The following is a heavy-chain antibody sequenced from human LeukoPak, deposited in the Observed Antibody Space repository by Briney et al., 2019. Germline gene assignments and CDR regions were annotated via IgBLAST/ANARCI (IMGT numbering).Heavy chain of an antibody. Sequence: ASVSVSCTASGYTFTVYDINWVRQAPGEGLEWGGGMNTNRGNTGSAPKFQGRVTITKNTSISTAYMELSSRRSQDRAVYYWARGFHNWNYDYWGQGTLRTVSS. CDR1: GYTFTVYD. J-gene: IGHJ4*02. CDR3: ARGFHNWNYDY. V-gene: IGHV1-8*03. D-gene: IGHD1-7*01. CDR2: MNTNRGNT.